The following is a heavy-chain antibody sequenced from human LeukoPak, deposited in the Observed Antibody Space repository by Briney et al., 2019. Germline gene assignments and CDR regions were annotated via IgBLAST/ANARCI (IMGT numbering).Heavy chain of an antibody. Sequence: SGPTLVKPTQTLTLTCTFSGFSLSTSGVGVGGIRQPPGKALEWLAFIYWDDDKRYSPSLESRLTITKDTFKNQVVLTMTNMDPVDTATYYCAHSEDYYGSVDAFDIWGQGTMVTVSS. CDR1: GFSLSTSGVG. J-gene: IGHJ3*02. D-gene: IGHD3-10*01. CDR2: IYWDDDK. V-gene: IGHV2-5*02. CDR3: AHSEDYYGSVDAFDI.